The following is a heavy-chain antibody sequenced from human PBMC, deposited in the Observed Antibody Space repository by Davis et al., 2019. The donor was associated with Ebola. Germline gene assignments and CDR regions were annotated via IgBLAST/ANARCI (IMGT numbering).Heavy chain of an antibody. D-gene: IGHD1-7*01. CDR1: GGTFSSYT. J-gene: IGHJ4*02. CDR2: IIPILGIA. Sequence: SVQVSCKASGGTFSSYTLSWVRQAPAQGLEWMGRIIPILGIAKYAPKFQGRVKITADKSPSTAYIELSSLRSEGTALYYCARDGTGTTTYWGQGTLVTVSS. V-gene: IGHV1-69*02. CDR3: ARDGTGTTTY.